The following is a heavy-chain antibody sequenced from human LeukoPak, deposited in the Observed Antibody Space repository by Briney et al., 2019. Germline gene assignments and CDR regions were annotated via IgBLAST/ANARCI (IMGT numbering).Heavy chain of an antibody. V-gene: IGHV3-23*01. J-gene: IGHJ4*02. CDR1: GFTFSSYA. D-gene: IGHD3-3*01. Sequence: GGSLRLSCAASGFTFSSYAMSWVRQAPGKGLEWVSAISGSGGSTYYADSVKGRFTISRDNSKNTVYLQMTSLRADDTAVYFCARDQSAIFGVVIGYWGQGTLVTVSS. CDR2: ISGSGGST. CDR3: ARDQSAIFGVVIGY.